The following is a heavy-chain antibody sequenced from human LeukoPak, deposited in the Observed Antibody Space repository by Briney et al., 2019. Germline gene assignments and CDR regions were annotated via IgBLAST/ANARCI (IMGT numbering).Heavy chain of an antibody. CDR1: GGSISSGGYY. V-gene: IGHV4-31*03. Sequence: SQTLSHTCTVSGGSISSGGYYWSWIRQHPGKGLEWIGYIYYSGSTYYNPSLKSRVTISVDTSQTQFSLKLSSVTAADTAVYYCAREGVGATGSYSWGQGTPVTVSS. J-gene: IGHJ4*02. CDR2: IYYSGST. CDR3: AREGVGATGSYS. D-gene: IGHD1-26*01.